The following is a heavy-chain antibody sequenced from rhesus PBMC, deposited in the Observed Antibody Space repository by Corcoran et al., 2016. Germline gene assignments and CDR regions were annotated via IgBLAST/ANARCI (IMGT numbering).Heavy chain of an antibody. J-gene: IGHJ4*01. CDR2: IYGNSAST. CDR3: ARDIARGFDY. D-gene: IGHD6-25*01. Sequence: AQLQQWGEGLVKPSETLSLTCAVYGGSISGYYFWSGLRQPPGKGLEWIGYIYGNSASTNYNPSIKNRVTISKDTSKNQFSLKLSSVTAADTAVYYCARDIARGFDYWGQGVLVTVSS. V-gene: IGHV4-73*01. CDR1: GGSISGYYF.